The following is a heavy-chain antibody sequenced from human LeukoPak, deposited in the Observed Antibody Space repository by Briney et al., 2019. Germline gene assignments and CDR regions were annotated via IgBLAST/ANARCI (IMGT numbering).Heavy chain of an antibody. D-gene: IGHD5-12*01. V-gene: IGHV1-2*06. CDR2: INPNSGGT. J-gene: IGHJ4*02. Sequence: ASVKVSCKASGYTFTGYYMHWVRQVPGQGFEWMGRINPNSGGTNYAQKFQDRVTMTRDTSISTAYMELNRLTSDDTAVYYCSASFSGYDRLFDYWGQGTLVTVSS. CDR1: GYTFTGYY. CDR3: SASFSGYDRLFDY.